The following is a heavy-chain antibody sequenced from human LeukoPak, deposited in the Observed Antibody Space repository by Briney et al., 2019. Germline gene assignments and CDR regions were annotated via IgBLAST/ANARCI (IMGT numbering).Heavy chain of an antibody. D-gene: IGHD3-16*01. J-gene: IGHJ4*02. CDR3: TRRLDD. Sequence: GGSLRLSCAASGFSFNSDWMDWVRQAQGKGLEWVANIKHDGSEKNCLDSVKGRFTISRDNAQNSLYLQMNGLRVEDSAVYYCTRRLDDWGQGTLVTVSS. CDR1: GFSFNSDW. CDR2: IKHDGSEK. V-gene: IGHV3-7*01.